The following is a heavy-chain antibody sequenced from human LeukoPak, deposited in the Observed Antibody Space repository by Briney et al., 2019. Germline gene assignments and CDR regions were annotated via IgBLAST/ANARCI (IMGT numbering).Heavy chain of an antibody. CDR3: LRHAGGIILT. D-gene: IGHD1-1*01. J-gene: IGHJ5*02. CDR1: GDSISGGDYY. CDR2: IWYSGSA. Sequence: PSETLSLTCNVSGDSISGGDYYWGWMRQPPGKWLEWIANIWYSGSAYYNPSLQSRVTIAVDTSKNQFSLNVKSVTAGDSAVYYCLRHAGGIILTWGQGTRVAVSS. V-gene: IGHV4-39*01.